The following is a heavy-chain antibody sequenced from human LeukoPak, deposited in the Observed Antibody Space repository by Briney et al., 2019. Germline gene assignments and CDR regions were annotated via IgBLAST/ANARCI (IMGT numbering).Heavy chain of an antibody. CDR2: IRYDGSNK. Sequence: GGSLRLSCAASGFTFSSYGMHWVRQAPGKGLEWVAFIRYDGSNKYYADSVKGRFTISRDNSKNTLYLQMNSLRAEDTAVYYCAKDLQLWSFFDYWGQGTLVTVSS. CDR3: AKDLQLWSFFDY. J-gene: IGHJ4*02. D-gene: IGHD5-18*01. CDR1: GFTFSSYG. V-gene: IGHV3-30*02.